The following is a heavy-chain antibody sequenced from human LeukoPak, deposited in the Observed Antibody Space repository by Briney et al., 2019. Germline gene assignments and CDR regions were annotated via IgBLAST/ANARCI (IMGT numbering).Heavy chain of an antibody. CDR2: IHSEGDKT. Sequence: GGSLRLSCATSGFTFSSRGMSWVRQAPDRGLEWVSSIHSEGDKTYYADSVKGRFTISRDNSKNTLFLQMNSLRAEDTAVYYCAKVGPLWFGIYDYWGQGTLVTVSS. J-gene: IGHJ4*02. D-gene: IGHD3-10*01. V-gene: IGHV3-23*01. CDR1: GFTFSSRG. CDR3: AKVGPLWFGIYDY.